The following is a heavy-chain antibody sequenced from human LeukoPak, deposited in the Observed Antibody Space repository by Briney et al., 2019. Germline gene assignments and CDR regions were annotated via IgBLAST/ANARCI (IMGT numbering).Heavy chain of an antibody. CDR2: IYHSGST. CDR1: GDSIRSYY. CDR3: ARTASGYDSQYFDY. V-gene: IGHV4-59*08. D-gene: IGHD5-12*01. Sequence: SETLSLTCTVSGDSIRSYYYSWIRQPPGKGLEWIAYIYHSGSTNYNPSLKSRVTISVDTSKNQFSLKLSSVTAADTAVYYCARTASGYDSQYFDYWGQGTLVTVSS. J-gene: IGHJ4*02.